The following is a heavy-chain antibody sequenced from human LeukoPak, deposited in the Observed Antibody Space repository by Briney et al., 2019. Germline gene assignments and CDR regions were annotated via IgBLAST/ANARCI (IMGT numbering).Heavy chain of an antibody. V-gene: IGHV3-23*01. D-gene: IGHD6-19*01. J-gene: IGHJ4*02. Sequence: GGSLRLSCAASGFTFSTYAMSWVRQAPGKGLEWVSAISGSGTNTYYADSVKGRFTISRDNSKNTLYLQMNSLRAEDTAVYYCARDLGRSYSSGWSSGYWGQGTLVTVSS. CDR2: ISGSGTNT. CDR3: ARDLGRSYSSGWSSGY. CDR1: GFTFSTYA.